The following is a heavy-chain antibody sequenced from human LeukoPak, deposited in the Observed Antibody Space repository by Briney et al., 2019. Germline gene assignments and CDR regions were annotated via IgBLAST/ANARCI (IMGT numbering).Heavy chain of an antibody. J-gene: IGHJ4*02. D-gene: IGHD6-19*01. CDR1: GGSFSGYY. CDR3: ASRVAVATNYFDY. Sequence: SETLSLTCAVYGGSFSGYYWSWTRQPPGKGLEWIGEINHSGSTNYNPSLKSRVTISVDTSKNQFSLKLSSVTAAGTAVYYCASRVAVATNYFDYWGQGTLVTVSS. V-gene: IGHV4-34*01. CDR2: INHSGST.